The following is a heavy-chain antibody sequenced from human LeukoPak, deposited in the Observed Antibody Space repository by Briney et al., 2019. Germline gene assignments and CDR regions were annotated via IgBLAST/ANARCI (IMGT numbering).Heavy chain of an antibody. CDR2: ISYDGSNK. V-gene: IGHV3-30-3*01. CDR3: ARDRTQYYSDSSGYYPSGYYYGMNV. CDR1: GFTFSSYA. Sequence: PGGYLRLSCAASGFTFSSYALHWVRQAPGKGLEWMAIISYDGSNKYYADSVKGRFTISRDNSKNTLYLQMNSLRAEDTAVYYCARDRTQYYSDSSGYYPSGYYYGMNVWGQGTTVTVSS. J-gene: IGHJ6*02. D-gene: IGHD3-22*01.